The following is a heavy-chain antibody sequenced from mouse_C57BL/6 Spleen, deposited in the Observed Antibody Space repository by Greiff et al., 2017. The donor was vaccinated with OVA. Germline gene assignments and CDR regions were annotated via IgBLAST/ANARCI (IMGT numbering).Heavy chain of an antibody. J-gene: IGHJ4*01. CDR3: TREGITYYYAMDD. V-gene: IGHV1-15*01. CDR2: IDPETGGT. Sequence: SGAELVRPGASVTLSCKASGYTFTDYEMHWVKQTPVHGLEWIGAIDPETGGTAYNQKFKGKAILTADKSSSTAYMELRSLTSEDSAVYYCTREGITYYYAMDDWGQGTSVTVSS. D-gene: IGHD1-1*01. CDR1: GYTFTDYE.